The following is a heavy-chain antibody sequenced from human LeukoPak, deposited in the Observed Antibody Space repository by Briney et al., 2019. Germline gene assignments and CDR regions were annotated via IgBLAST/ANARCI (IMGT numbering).Heavy chain of an antibody. V-gene: IGHV1-18*01. CDR1: GYTFTSYG. Sequence: ASVKVSCKASGYTFTSYGISWVRQAPGQGLEWMGWISAYNGDTNYAQKLQGRVTMTTDTSTSTAYMELRSLRSDDTAVYYCASTGSNYYDSSGYYYTPRYLPPDYWGQGTLVTVSS. CDR3: ASTGSNYYDSSGYYYTPRYLPPDY. J-gene: IGHJ4*02. CDR2: ISAYNGDT. D-gene: IGHD3-22*01.